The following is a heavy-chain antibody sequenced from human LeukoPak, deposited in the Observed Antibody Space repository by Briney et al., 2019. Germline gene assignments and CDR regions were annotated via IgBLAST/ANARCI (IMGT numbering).Heavy chain of an antibody. Sequence: GGSLRLSCAASGFTFSSYEMNWVRQAPGKGLEWVSYISSGGSTIYYADSVKGRFTISRDNAKNSLYLQINSLRAEDTAVYYCARVFPSRAAAGTNRIDPWGQGTLVTVSS. CDR1: GFTFSSYE. V-gene: IGHV3-48*03. CDR2: ISSGGSTI. D-gene: IGHD6-13*01. J-gene: IGHJ5*02. CDR3: ARVFPSRAAAGTNRIDP.